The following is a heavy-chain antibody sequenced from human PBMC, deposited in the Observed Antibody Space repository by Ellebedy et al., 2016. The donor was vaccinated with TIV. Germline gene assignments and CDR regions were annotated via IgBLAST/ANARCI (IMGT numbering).Heavy chain of an antibody. CDR3: TTFRPSYLVGGVIVTEYYFDY. V-gene: IGHV1-24*01. CDR1: GYTLTELS. D-gene: IGHD3-16*02. J-gene: IGHJ4*02. Sequence: AASVKVSCKVSGYTLTELSMHWVRQAPGKGLEWMGGFDPEDGDTIYAQKFQGRVTMTEDTSTDTAYMELSSLRSEDTAVYYSTTFRPSYLVGGVIVTEYYFDYWGQGTLVTVSS. CDR2: FDPEDGDT.